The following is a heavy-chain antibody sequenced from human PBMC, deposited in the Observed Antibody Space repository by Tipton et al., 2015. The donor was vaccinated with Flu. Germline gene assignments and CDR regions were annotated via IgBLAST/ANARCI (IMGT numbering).Heavy chain of an antibody. J-gene: IGHJ2*01. CDR1: GFTFSSYY. V-gene: IGHV3-74*01. CDR2: IKSDGRST. Sequence: SLRLSCAASGFTFSSYYMHWVRQAPGKGLVWVSRIKSDGRSTSYADSVKGRFTISRDIAKDTLYLQMNSLGAEDSAAYYCARDLGVPAHDWYFDLWGRGTLVTVSS. CDR3: ARDLGVPAHDWYFDL. D-gene: IGHD2-2*01.